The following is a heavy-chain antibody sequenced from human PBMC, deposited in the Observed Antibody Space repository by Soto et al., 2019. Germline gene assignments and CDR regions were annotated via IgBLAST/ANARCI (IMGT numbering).Heavy chain of an antibody. CDR1: GFTFSDFA. CDR2: ITSRSHTT. J-gene: IGHJ4*02. V-gene: IGHV3-23*01. CDR3: AKDSRGHTDFFDY. D-gene: IGHD3-3*01. Sequence: PGGSLRLSCTASGFTFSDFAMSWFRQAPGKGLEWVSAITSRSHTTYYTDSVTGRFTISRDNSKNMFYLEMNNLRAEDTAVYFCAKDSRGHTDFFDYWGQGTLVTVSS.